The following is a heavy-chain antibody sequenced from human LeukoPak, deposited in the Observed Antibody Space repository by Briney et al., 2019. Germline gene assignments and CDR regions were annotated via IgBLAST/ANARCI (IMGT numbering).Heavy chain of an antibody. CDR2: IYYTGNT. J-gene: IGHJ6*03. Sequence: SETLSLTCTVSGVSIITSNSYWGWIRQPPGKGLEWIGSIYYTGNTYYNASLKSQVSISIDTSKNQFSLRLTSVTAADTAVYYCARDDLQLVRRLGRNTEYYYYYYMDVWGKGTTVTVSS. CDR1: GVSIITSNSY. D-gene: IGHD6-13*01. V-gene: IGHV4-39*02. CDR3: ARDDLQLVRRLGRNTEYYYYYYMDV.